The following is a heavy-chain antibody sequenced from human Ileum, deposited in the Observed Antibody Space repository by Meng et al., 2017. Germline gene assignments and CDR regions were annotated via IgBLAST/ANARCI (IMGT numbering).Heavy chain of an antibody. V-gene: IGHV1-46*01. CDR2: INPSGVST. Sequence: QVQLVQPGAEVKKPGAPVKVSCKASGYTFTNYYMHWVRQAPGQGLEWMGIINPSGVSTTFAQKFQGRVTLTRDTSTSTVYMELSNLRSEDTAVYYCAAPGVAPPGLTGDYWGQGTLVTVSS. CDR1: GYTFTNYY. D-gene: IGHD3/OR15-3a*01. J-gene: IGHJ4*02. CDR3: AAPGVAPPGLTGDY.